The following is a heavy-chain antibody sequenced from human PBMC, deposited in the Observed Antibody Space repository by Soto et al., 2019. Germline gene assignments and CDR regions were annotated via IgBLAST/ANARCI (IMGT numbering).Heavy chain of an antibody. J-gene: IGHJ5*02. V-gene: IGHV4-4*07. CDR1: GASISGYY. D-gene: IGHD1-1*01. CDR2: IYATGTT. CDR3: VRDGTKTLRDWFDP. Sequence: QVQLQESGPGLVKPSETLSLTCTVSGASISGYYWSWIRKSAGKGLEWIGRIYATGTTDYNPSLKSRVMMSVDTSKKQFSLKLRSVTAADTAVYYCVRDGTKTLRDWFDPGGQGISVTVSS.